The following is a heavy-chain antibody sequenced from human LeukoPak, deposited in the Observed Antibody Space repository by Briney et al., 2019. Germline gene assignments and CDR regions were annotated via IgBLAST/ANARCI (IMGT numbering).Heavy chain of an antibody. Sequence: GGSLRLSCAASGFTFDDYAMHWVRHAPGKGLEWVSGISWNSGSIGYADSVKGRFTISRDNAKNSLYLQMNSLRAEDTALYYCAKAYSSSWVNWFDPWGQGTLVTVSS. J-gene: IGHJ5*02. CDR3: AKAYSSSWVNWFDP. V-gene: IGHV3-9*01. CDR2: ISWNSGSI. CDR1: GFTFDDYA. D-gene: IGHD6-13*01.